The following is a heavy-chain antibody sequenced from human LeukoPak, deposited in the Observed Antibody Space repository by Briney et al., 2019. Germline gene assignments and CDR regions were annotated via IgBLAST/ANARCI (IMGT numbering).Heavy chain of an antibody. Sequence: GGSLSLSCAASGFTFSSYWMSWVRQAPGKGLEWVANIKQDGSEKYYVDSVKGRFTISRDNAKNSLYLQMNSLRAEDTAVYYCARAPPRYCSGGSCARYFDYWGQGTLVTVSS. V-gene: IGHV3-7*01. CDR3: ARAPPRYCSGGSCARYFDY. D-gene: IGHD2-15*01. CDR1: GFTFSSYW. CDR2: IKQDGSEK. J-gene: IGHJ4*02.